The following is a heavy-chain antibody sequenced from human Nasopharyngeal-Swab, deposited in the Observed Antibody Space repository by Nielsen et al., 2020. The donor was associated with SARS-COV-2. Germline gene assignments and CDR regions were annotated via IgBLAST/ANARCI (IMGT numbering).Heavy chain of an antibody. Sequence: GGSLRLSCTASGFTFGDYAMSWVRQAPGKGLEWVGFIRSKAYGGTTEYAASVKGRFTISRDDSKSIAYLQMNSLKTEDTAVYYCTRGTPYYGSGYLLYCWGQGTLVTVSS. CDR2: IRSKAYGGTT. CDR1: GFTFGDYA. D-gene: IGHD3-10*01. CDR3: TRGTPYYGSGYLLYC. J-gene: IGHJ4*02. V-gene: IGHV3-49*04.